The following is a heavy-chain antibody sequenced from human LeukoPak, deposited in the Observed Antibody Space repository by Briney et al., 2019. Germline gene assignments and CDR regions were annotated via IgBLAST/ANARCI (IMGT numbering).Heavy chain of an antibody. V-gene: IGHV4-31*03. CDR3: ARDSRCSGGSCYPYCFDY. Sequence: SETLSLTCTVSGGSISSGGYYWSWIRQHPGKGLEWIGYIYYSVSTYYNPSLESRVTISVDTSKNQFSLRLSSVTAADTAVYYCARDSRCSGGSCYPYCFDYWGQGTLVTVSS. CDR2: IYYSVST. D-gene: IGHD2-15*01. CDR1: GGSISSGGYY. J-gene: IGHJ4*02.